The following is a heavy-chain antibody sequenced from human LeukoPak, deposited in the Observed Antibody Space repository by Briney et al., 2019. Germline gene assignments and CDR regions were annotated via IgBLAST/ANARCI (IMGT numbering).Heavy chain of an antibody. V-gene: IGHV3-7*04. J-gene: IGHJ6*02. Sequence: GGSLRLSCAASGFTFSSYWMSWVRQAPGKGLEWVANIKQDVSEKYYVDSVKGRFTISRDNAKNSLYLQMDGLRAEDTAVYYCARDPYGSGRSLYYYGMDVWGQGTTVTVSS. D-gene: IGHD3-10*01. CDR3: ARDPYGSGRSLYYYGMDV. CDR2: IKQDVSEK. CDR1: GFTFSSYW.